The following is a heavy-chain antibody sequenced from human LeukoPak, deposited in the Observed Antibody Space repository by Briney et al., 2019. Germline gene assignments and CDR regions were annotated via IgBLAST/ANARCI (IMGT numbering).Heavy chain of an antibody. V-gene: IGHV4-39*01. CDR1: GGSISSGNYY. J-gene: IGHJ4*02. CDR2: IYYSGST. CDR3: ARRGYSYDYFDY. Sequence: SETLSLTCTVSGGSISSGNYYWGWIRQPPGKGLEWIGNIYYSGSTYYNPSLKSRVTISVDTSKNQFSLKLSSVTAADAAVYYCARRGYSYDYFDYWGQGTLVTVSS. D-gene: IGHD5-18*01.